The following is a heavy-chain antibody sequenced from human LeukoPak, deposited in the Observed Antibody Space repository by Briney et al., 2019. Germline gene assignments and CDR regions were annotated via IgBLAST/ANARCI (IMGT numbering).Heavy chain of an antibody. J-gene: IGHJ4*02. D-gene: IGHD1-26*01. Sequence: GGSLRLSCAASGFTFSSYSMNWVRQAPGKGMEWVSSISSSSSYIYYADSVKGRFTISRDNAKNSLYLQMNSLRAEDTAVYYCAKDSGSYSFDYWGQGTLVTVSS. CDR3: AKDSGSYSFDY. CDR2: ISSSSSYI. CDR1: GFTFSSYS. V-gene: IGHV3-21*01.